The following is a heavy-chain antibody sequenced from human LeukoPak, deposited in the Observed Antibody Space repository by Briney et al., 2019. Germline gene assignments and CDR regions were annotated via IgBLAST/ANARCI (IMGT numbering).Heavy chain of an antibody. J-gene: IGHJ4*02. CDR3: ARRGHYGSGSPFFDY. Sequence: ASVKVSCKVSGYTLTELSMHWVRQAPGKGLEWMGGFDPEDGETIYAQKFQGRVTMTEDTSTDTAYMELSSLRSEDTAVYYCARRGHYGSGSPFFDYWGQGTLVTVSS. CDR2: FDPEDGET. V-gene: IGHV1-24*01. CDR1: GYTLTELS. D-gene: IGHD3-10*01.